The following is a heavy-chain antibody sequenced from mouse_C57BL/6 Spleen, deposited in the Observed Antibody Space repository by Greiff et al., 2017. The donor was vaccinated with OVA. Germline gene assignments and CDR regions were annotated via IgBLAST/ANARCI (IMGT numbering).Heavy chain of an antibody. CDR2: ISSGSSTI. V-gene: IGHV5-17*01. J-gene: IGHJ3*01. Sequence: EVQVVESGGGLVKPGGSLKLSCAASGFTFSDYGMHWVRQAPEKGLEWVAYISSGSSTIYYADTVKGRFTISRDNAKNTLFLQMTSLRSEDTAMYYCARPIYYDYAWFAYWGQGTLVTVSA. CDR3: ARPIYYDYAWFAY. CDR1: GFTFSDYG. D-gene: IGHD2-4*01.